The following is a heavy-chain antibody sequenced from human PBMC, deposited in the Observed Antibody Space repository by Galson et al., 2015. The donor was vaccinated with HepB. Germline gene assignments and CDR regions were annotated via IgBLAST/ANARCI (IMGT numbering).Heavy chain of an antibody. V-gene: IGHV1-69*13. CDR1: GGTFSNYA. J-gene: IGHJ6*02. CDR3: ARSYYYDSRGSLYYYGMDV. CDR2: IIPIFGTT. D-gene: IGHD3-22*01. Sequence: SVKVSCKASGGTFSNYAIIWVRQAPGQGLEWMGAIIPIFGTTNYARKFQGRVTITADESTSTAYMELSSLTSDDTAVYYWARSYYYDSRGSLYYYGMDVWGQGTTVTVSS.